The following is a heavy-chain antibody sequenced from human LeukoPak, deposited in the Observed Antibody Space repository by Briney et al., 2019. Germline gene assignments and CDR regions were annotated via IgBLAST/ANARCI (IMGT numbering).Heavy chain of an antibody. J-gene: IGHJ6*03. CDR3: ARDRLSHYYYYYYYMDV. D-gene: IGHD2-21*02. Sequence: ASVKVSCKASGYTFTGYYMHWVRQAPGQGLEWMGRINPNSGGTIYAQKFQGRVTMTRDTSISTAYMELSRLRSDDTVVYYCARDRLSHYYYYYYYMDVWGKGTTVTVSS. CDR2: INPNSGGT. CDR1: GYTFTGYY. V-gene: IGHV1-2*05.